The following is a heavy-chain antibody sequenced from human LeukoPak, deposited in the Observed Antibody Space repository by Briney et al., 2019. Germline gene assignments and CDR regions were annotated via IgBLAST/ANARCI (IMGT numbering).Heavy chain of an antibody. CDR2: IYYSGST. D-gene: IGHD3-16*01. Sequence: PSETLSLTCTVSGGSVSSGSYYWSWIRQPPGKGLEWIGYIYYSGSTNYNPSLKSRVTISVDTSKNQFSLKLSSVTAADTAVYYCARQAIGYYDYVWGSSTWGQGTLVTVSS. CDR3: ARQAIGYYDYVWGSST. V-gene: IGHV4-61*01. J-gene: IGHJ5*02. CDR1: GGSVSSGSYY.